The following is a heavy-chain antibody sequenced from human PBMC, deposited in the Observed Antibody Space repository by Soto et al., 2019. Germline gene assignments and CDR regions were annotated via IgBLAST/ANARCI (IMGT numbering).Heavy chain of an antibody. J-gene: IGHJ4*02. CDR3: AKEPGYSSGWYLDY. CDR2: ISGSGGST. V-gene: IGHV3-23*01. Sequence: EVQLLESGGGLVQPGGSLRLSCAASGFTFSSSAMSWVRQSPGKGLEWVSAISGSGGSTYYVDSGKGRFTISRDNSKNTLYLQMNSLRAEDTAVYYCAKEPGYSSGWYLDYWGQGTLVTVSS. D-gene: IGHD6-19*01. CDR1: GFTFSSSA.